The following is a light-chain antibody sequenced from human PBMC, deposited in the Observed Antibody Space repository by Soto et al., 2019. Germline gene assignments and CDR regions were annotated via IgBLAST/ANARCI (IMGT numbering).Light chain of an antibody. J-gene: IGKJ2*01. CDR1: QSVSTY. CDR2: DAS. V-gene: IGKV3-11*01. Sequence: EIVLTQSPATLSLSPGERATLSCRASQSVSTYLSWYQQKPGQAPRLLIYDASTRATGTPARFSGSGSGTDFTLTISSLESEDFAVYYCHQRTTWPLTFGQGTKLEIK. CDR3: HQRTTWPLT.